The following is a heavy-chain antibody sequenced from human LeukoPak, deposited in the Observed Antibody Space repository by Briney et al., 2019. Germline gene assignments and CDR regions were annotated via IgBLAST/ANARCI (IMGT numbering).Heavy chain of an antibody. CDR2: IFPSGGEI. J-gene: IGHJ4*02. V-gene: IGHV3-23*01. D-gene: IGHD2-2*01. Sequence: GGSLRLSCAASGFTFSTFAMIWVRQPPGKGLEWVSSIFPSGGEIHYADSVRGRFTISRDNSKSTLSLQMNSLRAEDTAIYYCARGTHCSSTSCSVYWGQGTLVTVSS. CDR1: GFTFSTFA. CDR3: ARGTHCSSTSCSVY.